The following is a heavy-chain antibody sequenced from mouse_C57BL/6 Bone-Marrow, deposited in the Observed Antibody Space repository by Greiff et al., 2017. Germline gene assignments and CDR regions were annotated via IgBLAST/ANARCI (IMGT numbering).Heavy chain of an antibody. CDR2: IYPTSGRT. J-gene: IGHJ2*01. CDR3: ARSGPLGRSFDY. CDR1: GYTFTSYW. Sequence: VQLQQSGAELVKPGASVKMSCKASGYTFTSYWITWVKQRPGQGLEWIGDIYPTSGRTNYNEKFKSKAILTVDTSSNTSYMQLSSLTSEDSAVFYGARSGPLGRSFDYWGQRTTLTVFS. V-gene: IGHV1-55*01. D-gene: IGHD4-1*01.